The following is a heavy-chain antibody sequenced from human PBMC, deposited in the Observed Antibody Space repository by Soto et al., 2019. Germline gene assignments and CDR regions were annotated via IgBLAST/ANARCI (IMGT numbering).Heavy chain of an antibody. CDR3: VRDLSVTTKFDY. CDR2: INGDGTTT. Sequence: EVQLVESGGGLVQPGGSLRLSCAASGFTFSSYWMHWVRQAPGKGLVWVSRINGDGTTTGYADFVKGRFSISRDSAKNTLYRQINSLRAEDTAVYYCVRDLSVTTKFDYWGQGTLVTVSS. D-gene: IGHD4-17*01. CDR1: GFTFSSYW. V-gene: IGHV3-74*01. J-gene: IGHJ4*02.